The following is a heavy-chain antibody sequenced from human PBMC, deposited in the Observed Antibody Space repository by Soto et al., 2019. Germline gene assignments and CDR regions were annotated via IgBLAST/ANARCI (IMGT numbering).Heavy chain of an antibody. Sequence: XECLSLSCAASGFTVSSYGMHWVRQAPGKGLEWVAVISYDGSNKYYADSVKGRFTISRDNSKNTLYLQMNSLRAEDTAVYYCAKKDSSGYYTHDGMDVWGQGTTVTVSS. V-gene: IGHV3-30*18. CDR3: AKKDSSGYYTHDGMDV. D-gene: IGHD3-22*01. CDR1: GFTVSSYG. J-gene: IGHJ6*02. CDR2: ISYDGSNK.